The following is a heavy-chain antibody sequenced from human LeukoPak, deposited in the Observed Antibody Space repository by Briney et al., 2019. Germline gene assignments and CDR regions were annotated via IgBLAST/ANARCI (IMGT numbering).Heavy chain of an antibody. V-gene: IGHV1-46*01. CDR1: GYTFTSYY. CDR2: INPSGGST. CDR3: ARDNSVEDTAWWFDP. D-gene: IGHD4-23*01. J-gene: IGHJ5*02. Sequence: GASAKVSCKASGYTFTSYYMHWVRQAPGQGLEWMGIINPSGGSTSYAQKFQGRVTMTRDMSTSTDYMELSSLRSEDTAVYYCARDNSVEDTAWWFDPWGQGTLVTVSS.